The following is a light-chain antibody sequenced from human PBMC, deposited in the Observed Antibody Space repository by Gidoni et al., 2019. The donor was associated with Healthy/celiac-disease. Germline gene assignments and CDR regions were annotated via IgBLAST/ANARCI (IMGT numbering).Light chain of an antibody. Sequence: QSGLPQPASVSGSPGQSITISCTGTSSDVGGYNYVSWYQQHPGKAPKLMIYDVSNRPSGVSNRFSGSKSGNTASLTISGLQAEDEADYYCSSYTSSSTLFGGGTKLTVL. V-gene: IGLV2-14*01. CDR2: DVS. CDR3: SSYTSSSTL. J-gene: IGLJ2*01. CDR1: SSDVGGYNY.